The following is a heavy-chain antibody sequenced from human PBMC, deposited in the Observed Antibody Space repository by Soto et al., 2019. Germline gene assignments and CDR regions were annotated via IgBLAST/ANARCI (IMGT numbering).Heavy chain of an antibody. CDR1: GFTFSNYG. D-gene: IGHD3-16*01. Sequence: QVQLVESGGGLVQPGKSLRLSCAASGFTFSNYGMHWVRQAPGKGLEWVAVICYDGSNKYYGDSVKGRFTISRDNSKNTLDLQINGVRAEYTAVYYCAIQDSYGFDKWGQGTLVTVSS. J-gene: IGHJ4*02. V-gene: IGHV3-33*01. CDR2: ICYDGSNK. CDR3: AIQDSYGFDK.